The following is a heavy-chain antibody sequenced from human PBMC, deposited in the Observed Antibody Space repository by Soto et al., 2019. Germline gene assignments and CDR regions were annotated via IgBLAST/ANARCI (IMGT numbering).Heavy chain of an antibody. D-gene: IGHD1-26*01. CDR3: ATTGMGLTLYYYYHGMDV. Sequence: EVQLVESGGGLVQPGGSLRLSCAASGFTVSTNYMTWVRQAPGKGLEWVSVMFYGGSTYYAASVKGRFTISRDDSKNTLYLQVNSLRAEDTAGYYWATTGMGLTLYYYYHGMDVWGQGTTVTVSS. J-gene: IGHJ6*02. CDR1: GFTVSTNY. CDR2: MFYGGST. V-gene: IGHV3-66*01.